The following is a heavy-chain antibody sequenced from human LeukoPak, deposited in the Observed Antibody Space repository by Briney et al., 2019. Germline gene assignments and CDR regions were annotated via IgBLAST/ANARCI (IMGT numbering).Heavy chain of an antibody. J-gene: IGHJ4*02. D-gene: IGHD3-9*01. CDR1: GGSFSGYY. CDR3: TRLPVTYFVDS. Sequence: PSETLSLTCAVYGGSFSGYYWSWIRQPPGKGLEWIGEINHSGSTNYNPSLKSRATISVDTSSNQFSVKLSSVTAADTAVYYCTRLPVTYFVDSWGQGTLVTVSS. V-gene: IGHV4-34*01. CDR2: INHSGST.